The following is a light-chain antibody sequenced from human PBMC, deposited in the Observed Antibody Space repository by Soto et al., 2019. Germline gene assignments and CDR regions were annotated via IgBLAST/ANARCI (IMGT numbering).Light chain of an antibody. CDR2: AAS. Sequence: DIQMTQSPSTLSASVGDRVTITCRASQSISSWLAWYQQKPGQAPKLLIYAASSLQSGVPSRFSGSGSGTDFTLTISSLQPEDFATYYWQQSETFGQGTKVDIK. V-gene: IGKV1-5*01. CDR3: QQSET. J-gene: IGKJ1*01. CDR1: QSISSW.